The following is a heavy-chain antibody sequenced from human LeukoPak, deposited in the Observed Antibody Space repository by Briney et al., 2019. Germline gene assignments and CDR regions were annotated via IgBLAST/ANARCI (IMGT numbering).Heavy chain of an antibody. CDR1: GGSISSYY. CDR3: ARGATIVRGPIDY. V-gene: IGHV4-59*08. Sequence: SETLSLTCTVSGGSISSYYWSWIRQPPGKGLEWIGYIYYSGSTNYNPSLKSRVTISVDTSKNQFSLKLSSLTAADTAVYYCARGATIVRGPIDYWGQGTLVTVSS. D-gene: IGHD3-10*01. J-gene: IGHJ4*02. CDR2: IYYSGST.